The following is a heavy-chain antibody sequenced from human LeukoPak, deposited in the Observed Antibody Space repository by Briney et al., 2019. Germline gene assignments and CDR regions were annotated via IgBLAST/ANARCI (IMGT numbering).Heavy chain of an antibody. CDR1: GYTFTSYD. CDR2: MNPNSGNT. Sequence: ASVKVSCKASGYTFTSYDINWVRQATGQGLEWMGWMNPNSGNTGYARKFQGRATMTRNTPITTAYMELSSLRSEDTAVYYCARGERSGSLVDPWGQGTLVTVSS. CDR3: ARGERSGSLVDP. J-gene: IGHJ5*02. D-gene: IGHD3-3*01. V-gene: IGHV1-8*01.